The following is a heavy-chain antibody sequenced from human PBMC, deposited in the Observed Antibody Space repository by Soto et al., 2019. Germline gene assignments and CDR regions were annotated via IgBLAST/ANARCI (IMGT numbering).Heavy chain of an antibody. CDR1: GGSFIGYY. V-gene: IGHV4-34*01. Sequence: PSETLCLTYAVDGGSFIGYYWSWIRQPPGKGLEWIGEINHSGSTNYNPSLKSRVTISVDTSKNQFSLKLSSVTAADTAVYYCARGAYYGSGSYYKRYYYYGMDVWGQGTTVTVSS. CDR3: ARGAYYGSGSYYKRYYYYGMDV. CDR2: INHSGST. D-gene: IGHD3-10*01. J-gene: IGHJ6*02.